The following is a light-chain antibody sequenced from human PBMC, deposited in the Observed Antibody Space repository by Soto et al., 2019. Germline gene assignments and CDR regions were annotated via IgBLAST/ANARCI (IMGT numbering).Light chain of an antibody. Sequence: DIQMTQSPSSLSAFVGDRVTITCRASQGISTYLNWYQQKPGKAPKLLIYAASSLQSGVPSRFSGSGSETDFTLTISSLQPEDFATYSCRQSYSTTWTFGQGTKVDIK. J-gene: IGKJ1*01. V-gene: IGKV1-39*01. CDR3: RQSYSTTWT. CDR1: QGISTY. CDR2: AAS.